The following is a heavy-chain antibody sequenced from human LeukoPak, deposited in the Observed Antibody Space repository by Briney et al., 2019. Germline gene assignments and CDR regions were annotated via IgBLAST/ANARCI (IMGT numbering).Heavy chain of an antibody. D-gene: IGHD2-21*02. J-gene: IGHJ4*02. Sequence: PGGSLRLSCAASGFTFSSYAMSWVRQAPGKGLERVSTLSSSAGTTYYADSVKGRFTISRDNSKNTLYLQMSSLRAEDTAIYYCAKRLGDPRAFDFWGQGTLVTVSS. CDR3: AKRLGDPRAFDF. V-gene: IGHV3-23*01. CDR2: LSSSAGTT. CDR1: GFTFSSYA.